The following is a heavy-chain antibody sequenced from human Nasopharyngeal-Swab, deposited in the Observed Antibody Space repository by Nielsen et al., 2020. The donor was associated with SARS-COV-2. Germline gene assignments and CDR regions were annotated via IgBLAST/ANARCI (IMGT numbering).Heavy chain of an antibody. J-gene: IGHJ5*02. CDR2: ISTSGTTI. CDR1: GFTLATYE. D-gene: IGHD6-19*01. CDR3: ARASRGWS. V-gene: IGHV3-48*03. Sequence: GESLKISCVASGFTLATYEMNWVRQAPGKGLEWVSYISTSGTTIHYADSVRGRFTISRDNAKKSPYLQMNSLRAEDTAVYYCARASRGWSWGQGTLVTVSS.